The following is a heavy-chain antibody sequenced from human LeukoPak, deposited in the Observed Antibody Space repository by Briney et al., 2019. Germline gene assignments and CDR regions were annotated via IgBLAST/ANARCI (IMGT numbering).Heavy chain of an antibody. CDR3: ARDPLRGPRDFWSGYYTDY. CDR2: IKQDGSER. D-gene: IGHD3-3*01. Sequence: GGSLRLSCAASGFTFSSYWMSWVRQAPGKGLEWVANIKQDGSERYYVDSVKGRFTISRDNAKNSLYLQMNSLRAEDTAVYYCARDPLRGPRDFWSGYYTDYWGQGTLVTVSS. CDR1: GFTFSSYW. V-gene: IGHV3-7*01. J-gene: IGHJ4*02.